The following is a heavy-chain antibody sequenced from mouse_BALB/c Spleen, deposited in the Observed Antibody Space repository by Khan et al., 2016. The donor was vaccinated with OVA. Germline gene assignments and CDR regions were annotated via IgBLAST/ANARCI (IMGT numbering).Heavy chain of an antibody. CDR2: INTYTGEP. J-gene: IGHJ3*01. CDR1: GYTLTNYG. CDR3: SRPNGYSWFAY. D-gene: IGHD2-3*01. V-gene: IGHV9-3-1*01. Sequence: QIQLVQSGPELKKPGETVKISCKASGYTLTNYGMNWVKQAPGKGLKWMGWINTYTGEPTYAEDFKGRIAFSLETSDSTAYLQINNLNNEDTATYYCSRPNGYSWFAYCGQGTLVTFSS.